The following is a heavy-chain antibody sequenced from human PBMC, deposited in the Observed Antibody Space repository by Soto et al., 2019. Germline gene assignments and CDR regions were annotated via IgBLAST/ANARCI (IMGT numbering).Heavy chain of an antibody. CDR2: INPNSGGT. Sequence: QVQMVQSGAEVKKPGASVRVSCKTSGYSFTDYYIHWVRQAPGQGLEWMGWINPNSGGTNYARKFQGRVTLTRDTAINTPYMELSSPTSDDPAVFPRARGGYFDTVNCYEGYYYGMEVWGQGTTVSVSS. J-gene: IGHJ6*02. D-gene: IGHD3-9*01. CDR1: GYSFTDYY. CDR3: ARGGYFDTVNCYEGYYYGMEV. V-gene: IGHV1-2*02.